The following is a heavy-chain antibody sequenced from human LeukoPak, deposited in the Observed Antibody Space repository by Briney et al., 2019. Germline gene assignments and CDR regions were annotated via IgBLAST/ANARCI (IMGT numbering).Heavy chain of an antibody. CDR3: ASASSHRIAAGGDY. CDR1: GFTFSNYW. J-gene: IGHJ4*02. D-gene: IGHD6-13*01. V-gene: IGHV3-74*01. Sequence: PGGSLRLSCAASGFTFSNYWMHWVQAPGKGLVWVSRINSDGSSRNYADSVKGRFTISRDNAKNTLYLQMNSLRAEDTAVYYCASASSHRIAAGGDYWGQGTLVTVSS. CDR2: INSDGSSR.